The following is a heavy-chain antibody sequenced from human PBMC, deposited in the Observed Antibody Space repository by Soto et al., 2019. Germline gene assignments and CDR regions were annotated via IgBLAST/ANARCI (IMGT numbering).Heavy chain of an antibody. D-gene: IGHD2-2*01. CDR3: ARDRYCSSTSCHGHGMDV. J-gene: IGHJ6*02. Sequence: QVQLQESGTGLVKPSETLSLTCTVSGGSISSYYWSWIRQPPGKGLEWIGYIYYSGSTNYNPSLKSRVTISVDTSKNQFSLKLSSVTAADTAVYYCARDRYCSSTSCHGHGMDVWGQGTTVTVSS. V-gene: IGHV4-59*01. CDR2: IYYSGST. CDR1: GGSISSYY.